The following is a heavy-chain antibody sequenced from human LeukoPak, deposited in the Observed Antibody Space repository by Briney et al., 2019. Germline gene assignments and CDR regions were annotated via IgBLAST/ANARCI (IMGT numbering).Heavy chain of an antibody. Sequence: MSSGTLSLTCAVYGGSFSGYYWSWIRQPPGKGLEWIGEINHSGSTNYNPSLKSRVTISVDTSKNQFSLKLSSVTAADTAVYYCARGVGAPYYYYMDVWGKGTTVTVSS. D-gene: IGHD1-26*01. CDR1: GGSFSGYY. CDR3: ARGVGAPYYYYMDV. V-gene: IGHV4-34*01. CDR2: INHSGST. J-gene: IGHJ6*03.